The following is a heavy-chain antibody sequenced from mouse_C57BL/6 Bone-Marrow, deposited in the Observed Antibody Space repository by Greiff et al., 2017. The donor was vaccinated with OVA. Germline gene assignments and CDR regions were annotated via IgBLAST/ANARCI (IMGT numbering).Heavy chain of an antibody. CDR3: ARRYYGSKAWFDY. J-gene: IGHJ2*01. V-gene: IGHV1-81*01. CDR1: GYTFTSYG. CDR2: IYPRSGNT. D-gene: IGHD1-1*01. Sequence: VKLQQPGAELVKPGASVKLSCKASGYTFTSYGISWVKQRTGQGLEWIGEIYPRSGNTYYNEKFKGKATLTADKSSSTAYMELRSLTSEDSAVYFCARRYYGSKAWFDYWGQGTTLTVSS.